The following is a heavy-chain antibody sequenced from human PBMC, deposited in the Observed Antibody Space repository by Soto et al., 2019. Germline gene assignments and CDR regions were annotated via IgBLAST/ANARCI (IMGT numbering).Heavy chain of an antibody. V-gene: IGHV1-3*01. D-gene: IGHD1-1*01. CDR2: INVGNGNT. CDR1: GYTFTSQA. J-gene: IGHJ4*02. Sequence: QVQLVQSGTEVKKSGASMKISCKASGYTFTSQAVHWVRQAPGQRLEGIGWINVGNGNTKYSQTFQGRVTITRDTSANTAYMELSSLGSEDTAVYYCAKRTGRYFDYWGQGTLVTVSS. CDR3: AKRTGRYFDY.